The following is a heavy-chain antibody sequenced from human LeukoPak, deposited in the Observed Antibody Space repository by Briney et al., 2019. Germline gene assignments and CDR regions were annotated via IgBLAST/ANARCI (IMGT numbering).Heavy chain of an antibody. D-gene: IGHD1-26*01. CDR2: IYHSGST. Sequence: SETLSLTCTVSGYSISSGYYWGWIRQPPGKGLEWIGSIYHSGSTYYNPSLKSRVTISVDTSKNQFSLKLSSVTAADTAVYYCARVRSGSYSMDYWGQGTLVTVSS. V-gene: IGHV4-38-2*02. CDR1: GYSISSGYY. J-gene: IGHJ4*02. CDR3: ARVRSGSYSMDY.